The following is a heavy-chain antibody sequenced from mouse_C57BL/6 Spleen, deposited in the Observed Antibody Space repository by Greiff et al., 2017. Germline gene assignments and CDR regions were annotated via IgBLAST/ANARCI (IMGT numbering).Heavy chain of an antibody. D-gene: IGHD6-2*01. CDR2: INPGSGGT. J-gene: IGHJ4*01. CDR1: GYAFTNYL. V-gene: IGHV1-54*01. Sequence: QVQLQQSGAELVRPGTSVKVSCKASGYAFTNYLIEWVKQRPGQGLEWIGVINPGSGGTNYNEKFKGKATLTADKSSSTAYMQLSSLTSEDSAVYFCARWGSLYAMDYWGQGTSVTVSS. CDR3: ARWGSLYAMDY.